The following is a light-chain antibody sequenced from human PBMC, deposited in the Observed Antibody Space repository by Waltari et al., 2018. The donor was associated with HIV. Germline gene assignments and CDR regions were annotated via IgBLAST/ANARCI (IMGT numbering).Light chain of an antibody. CDR1: SSTIGSNT. V-gene: IGLV1-44*01. CDR3: AAWDDSLNGYV. J-gene: IGLJ1*01. Sequence: QSVLTQPPSASGTPGQRVTISCSGSSSTIGSNTVHWYQQLPGTAPKPLIYSNNQRPSGVPDRFSGSKSGTSASLAISGLQSEDEADYYCAAWDDSLNGYVFGTGTKVTVL. CDR2: SNN.